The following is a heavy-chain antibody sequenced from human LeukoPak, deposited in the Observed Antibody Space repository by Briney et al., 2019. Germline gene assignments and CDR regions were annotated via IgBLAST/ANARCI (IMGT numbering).Heavy chain of an antibody. Sequence: GGSLRLSCAASGFTFSRFELTWVRQAPGKGLEWVSSISSSSSYIYYADSVKGRFTISRDNAKNSLYLQMNSLRAEDTAVYHCARGHGGIGNDYWGQGTLVTVSS. CDR1: GFTFSRFE. V-gene: IGHV3-21*01. J-gene: IGHJ4*02. CDR2: ISSSSSYI. CDR3: ARGHGGIGNDY. D-gene: IGHD3-16*02.